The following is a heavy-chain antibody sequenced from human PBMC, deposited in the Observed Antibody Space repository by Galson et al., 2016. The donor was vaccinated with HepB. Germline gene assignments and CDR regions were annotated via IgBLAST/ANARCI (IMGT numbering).Heavy chain of an antibody. CDR1: GYTFRSYG. V-gene: IGHV1-18*01. CDR3: AREPPPRRHYYGMDA. D-gene: IGHD6-6*01. CDR2: ISPYNGDR. Sequence: SCKASGYTFRSYGISWVRQAPGQGLEWMGWISPYNGDRNYAQNLQGRVSVTADTSTTTAYMELRSLRSDDTAVYYCAREPPPRRHYYGMDAWGQGTTVTVSS. J-gene: IGHJ6*02.